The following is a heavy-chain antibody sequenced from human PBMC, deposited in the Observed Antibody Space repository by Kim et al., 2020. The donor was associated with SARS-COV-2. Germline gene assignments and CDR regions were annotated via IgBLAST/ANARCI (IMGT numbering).Heavy chain of an antibody. D-gene: IGHD1-26*01. CDR1: GFTFDDYA. CDR2: ISWNSGSI. Sequence: GGSLRLSCAASGFTFDDYAMHWVRQAPGKGLEWVSGISWNSGSIGYADSVKGRFTISRDNAKNSLYLQMNSLRAEDTALYYCAKDRSSKYYYYYYYMDV. V-gene: IGHV3-9*01. CDR3: AKDRSSKYYYYYYYMDV. J-gene: IGHJ6*03.